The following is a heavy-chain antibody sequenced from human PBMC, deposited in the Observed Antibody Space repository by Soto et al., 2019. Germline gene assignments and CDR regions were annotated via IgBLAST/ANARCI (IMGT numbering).Heavy chain of an antibody. V-gene: IGHV3-30*03. CDR3: ARDSSRGTTTWVYFYYHGMDV. J-gene: IGHJ6*02. CDR1: GFTFSDHD. Sequence: QVQLVESGGGVAPSGRSLRLSCAASGFTFSDHDIHWVRQAPGKGLEWLAVISYDGGVKYYADSVKGRFTLSRDNIKNTLFLQMNSLRPEDTAIYYCARDSSRGTTTWVYFYYHGMDVWGQGTAVSVSS. CDR2: ISYDGGVK. D-gene: IGHD1-1*01.